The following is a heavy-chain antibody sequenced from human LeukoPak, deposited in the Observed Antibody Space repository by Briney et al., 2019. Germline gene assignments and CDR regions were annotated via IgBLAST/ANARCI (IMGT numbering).Heavy chain of an antibody. CDR3: ARDLMGIAYRGAFYY. D-gene: IGHD6-13*01. J-gene: IGHJ4*02. CDR2: ISTSSSYI. V-gene: IGHV3-21*04. CDR1: GFTFSSS. Sequence: PGGSLRLSCAASGFTFSSSMNWVRQAPGKGLEWVSFISTSSSYIYYADSVKGRFTISRDNAKNSLYLQMNSLRAEDTAVYYCARDLMGIAYRGAFYYWGQGTLVTVSS.